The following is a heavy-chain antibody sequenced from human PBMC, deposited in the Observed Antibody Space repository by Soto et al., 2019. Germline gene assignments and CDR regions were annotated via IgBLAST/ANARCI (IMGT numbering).Heavy chain of an antibody. V-gene: IGHV3-21*01. CDR1: GFTFSSYS. Sequence: GGSLRLSCAASGFTFSSYSMNWVRQAPGKGLEWVSSISSSSSYIYYADSVKGRFTISRDIAKNSLYLQMNSLRAEDTAVYYCARAHYYDRSGYPYWGQGTLVTGSS. CDR2: ISSSSSYI. CDR3: ARAHYYDRSGYPY. D-gene: IGHD3-22*01. J-gene: IGHJ4*02.